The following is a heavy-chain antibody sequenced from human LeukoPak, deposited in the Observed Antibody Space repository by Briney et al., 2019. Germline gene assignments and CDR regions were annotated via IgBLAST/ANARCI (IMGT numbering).Heavy chain of an antibody. CDR2: INHSGST. Sequence: SETLSLTCAVYGGSFSGYYWSWIRQPPGKGLEWIGAINHSGSTNYNPSLKSRVTISVDTSKNQFSLKLSSVTAADTAVYYCARYRDIVVVPAPYGMDVWGKGTTVTVSS. V-gene: IGHV4-34*01. D-gene: IGHD2-2*01. CDR1: GGSFSGYY. J-gene: IGHJ6*04. CDR3: ARYRDIVVVPAPYGMDV.